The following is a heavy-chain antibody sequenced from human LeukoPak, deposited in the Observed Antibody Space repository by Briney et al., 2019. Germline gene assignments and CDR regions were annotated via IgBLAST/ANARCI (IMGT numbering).Heavy chain of an antibody. Sequence: GASVKVSCKASGYTFTGYYMHWVRQAPGQGLEWMGRINPDSGGTNYAQKFQGRVTMTRDTSISTAYMELSRLRSGDTAVYYCAREPATMVRGVLLGRFDPWGQGTLVTVSS. CDR1: GYTFTGYY. CDR2: INPDSGGT. J-gene: IGHJ5*02. V-gene: IGHV1-2*06. CDR3: AREPATMVRGVLLGRFDP. D-gene: IGHD3-10*01.